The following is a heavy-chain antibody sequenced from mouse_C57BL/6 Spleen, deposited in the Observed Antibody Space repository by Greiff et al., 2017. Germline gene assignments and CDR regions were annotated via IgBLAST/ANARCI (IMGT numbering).Heavy chain of an antibody. Sequence: QVQLQQPGAELVKPGASVKMSCKASGYTFTSSWITWVKQRPGQGLEWIGDIYPGSGSTNYNEKFKSKATLTVDTSSSTAYMQLSSLTSEDSAVYYCARGRSTRRYFGGWGTGTTVTVSS. CDR2: IYPGSGST. J-gene: IGHJ1*03. CDR1: GYTFTSSW. CDR3: ARGRSTRRYFGG. V-gene: IGHV1-55*01.